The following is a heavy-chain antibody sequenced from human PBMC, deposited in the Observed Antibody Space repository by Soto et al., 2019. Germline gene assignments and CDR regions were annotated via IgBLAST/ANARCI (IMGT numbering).Heavy chain of an antibody. D-gene: IGHD2-21*02. CDR2: ISSSSSTI. Sequence: SLRLSCAASGFTFSSYSMNWVRQAPGKGLEWVSYISSSSSTIYYADSVKGRFTISRDNAKNSLYLQMNSLRDEDTAVYYCARADLRAYCGGDCYSGAFDIWGQGTMVTVSS. CDR3: ARADLRAYCGGDCYSGAFDI. J-gene: IGHJ3*02. V-gene: IGHV3-48*02. CDR1: GFTFSSYS.